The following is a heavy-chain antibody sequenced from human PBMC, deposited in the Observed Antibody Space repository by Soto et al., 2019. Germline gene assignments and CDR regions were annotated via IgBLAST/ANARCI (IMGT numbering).Heavy chain of an antibody. J-gene: IGHJ4*02. CDR1: GFTFSSYG. Sequence: QVQLVESGGGVVQPGRSLRLSCAASGFTFSSYGMHWVRQAPGKGLEWVAVISYDGNNKYYADSVKGRFTISRDNSKNTLYLQMNSLRAEDTAVYYCAKDHLETTVTTRSYLGQGTLVTVSS. CDR2: ISYDGNNK. V-gene: IGHV3-30*18. CDR3: AKDHLETTVTTRSY. D-gene: IGHD4-17*01.